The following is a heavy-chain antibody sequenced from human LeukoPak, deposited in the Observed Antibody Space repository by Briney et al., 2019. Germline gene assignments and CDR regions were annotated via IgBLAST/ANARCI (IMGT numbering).Heavy chain of an antibody. CDR3: ARAMIGEPGPSFDY. Sequence: ASVKVSCKASGFTFTSSAVQWVRQARGQRLEWIGWIVVGSGNTNYAQKFQERVTITRDMSTSTAYMELSSLRSEDTAVYYCARAMIGEPGPSFDYWGQGTLVTVSS. D-gene: IGHD1-14*01. CDR2: IVVGSGNT. V-gene: IGHV1-58*01. CDR1: GFTFTSSA. J-gene: IGHJ4*02.